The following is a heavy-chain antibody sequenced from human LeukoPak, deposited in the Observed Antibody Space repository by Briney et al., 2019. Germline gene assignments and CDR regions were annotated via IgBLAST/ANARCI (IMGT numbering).Heavy chain of an antibody. J-gene: IGHJ6*02. CDR1: GFTFSSYW. CDR3: ARDQFYCSSTSCYLSYYYGMDV. Sequence: GGSLRLSCAASGFTFSSYWMSLVRQAPGKGLEWVANIKQDGSEKYYVDSVKGRFTISRDNAKNSLYLQMNSLRAEDTAVYYCARDQFYCSSTSCYLSYYYGMDVWGQGTTVTVSS. D-gene: IGHD2-2*01. V-gene: IGHV3-7*01. CDR2: IKQDGSEK.